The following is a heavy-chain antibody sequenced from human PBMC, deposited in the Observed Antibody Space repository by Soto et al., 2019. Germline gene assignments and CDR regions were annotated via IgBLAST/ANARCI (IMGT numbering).Heavy chain of an antibody. V-gene: IGHV4-34*01. D-gene: IGHD3-10*01. CDR1: GGSFSGYY. J-gene: IGHJ4*02. CDR2: INHSGST. Sequence: PSETLSLTCAVYGGSFSGYYWSWIRQPPGKGLEWIGEINHSGSTNYNPSLKSRVTISVDTSKNQFSLKLSSVTAADTAVYYCARDVDDPVPTMVRGATIDYWGQGTLVTVS. CDR3: ARDVDDPVPTMVRGATIDY.